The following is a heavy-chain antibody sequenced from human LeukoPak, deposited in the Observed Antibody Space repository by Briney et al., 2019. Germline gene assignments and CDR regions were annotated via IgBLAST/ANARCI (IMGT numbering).Heavy chain of an antibody. D-gene: IGHD2-2*01. CDR3: AREAYCSSTSCDDY. CDR1: GYTFSTYP. V-gene: IGHV7-4-1*02. Sequence: WASVKVSCKASGYTFSTYPMNWVRQAPGQGLEWMGWINTNTGNPTYAQGFTGRFVFSLDTSVSTAYLQISSLRAEDTAVYYCAREAYCSSTSCDDYWGQGTLVTVSS. CDR2: INTNTGNP. J-gene: IGHJ4*02.